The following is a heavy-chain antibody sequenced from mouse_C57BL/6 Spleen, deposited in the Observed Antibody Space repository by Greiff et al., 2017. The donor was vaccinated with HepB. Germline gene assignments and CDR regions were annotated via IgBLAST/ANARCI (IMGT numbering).Heavy chain of an antibody. D-gene: IGHD2-4*01. Sequence: EVQLQQSGPGLVKPSQSLSLTCSVTGYSITSGYYWNWIRQFPGNKLEWMGYISYDGSNNYNPSLKNRIAITRDTSKNQFFLKLNSVTTEDTATYYCARGYYDYDGAMDYWGQGTSVTVSS. CDR2: ISYDGSN. CDR1: GYSITSGYY. CDR3: ARGYYDYDGAMDY. V-gene: IGHV3-6*01. J-gene: IGHJ4*01.